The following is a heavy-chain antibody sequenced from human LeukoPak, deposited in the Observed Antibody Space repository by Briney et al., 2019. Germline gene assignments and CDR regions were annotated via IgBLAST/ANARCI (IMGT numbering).Heavy chain of an antibody. CDR2: ISGSGGST. CDR3: AKSVQYYDSSGYY. D-gene: IGHD3-22*01. Sequence: GGSLRLSCAASGFPFSSYVMSWVRQAPGKGLEWVSAISGSGGSTYYADSVKGRFTISRDNSKNTLYLQMNSLRAEDTAVYYCAKSVQYYDSSGYYWGQGTLVTVSS. J-gene: IGHJ4*02. CDR1: GFPFSSYV. V-gene: IGHV3-23*01.